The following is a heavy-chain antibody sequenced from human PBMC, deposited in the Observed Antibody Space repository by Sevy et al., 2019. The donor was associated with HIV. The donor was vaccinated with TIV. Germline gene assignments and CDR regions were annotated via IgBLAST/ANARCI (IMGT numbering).Heavy chain of an antibody. CDR2: ISSTSSYI. CDR3: ARDKLGASQFDY. CDR1: GFTFSTYS. V-gene: IGHV3-21*01. D-gene: IGHD7-27*01. J-gene: IGHJ4*02. Sequence: GGSLRLSCAASGFTFSTYSMNWVRQAPGKGLEWVSSISSTSSYIYYADSVKGRFTISRDNAKHSLYLQMNSLRAEDTAVYYCARDKLGASQFDYWGQGTLVTVSS.